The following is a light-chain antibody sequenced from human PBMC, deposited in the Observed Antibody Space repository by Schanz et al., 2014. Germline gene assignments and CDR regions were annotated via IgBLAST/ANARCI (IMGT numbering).Light chain of an antibody. CDR2: EVS. Sequence: QSALTQPPSASGSPGQSVTISCTGTSSDVGGFNYVSWYQQHPGKPPKLMIYEVSQRPSGVPDRFSGSKSGNTASLTVSGLQAEDEADFYCCSYTSSNTVVFGGGTKLTVL. V-gene: IGLV2-8*01. CDR1: SSDVGGFNY. J-gene: IGLJ2*01. CDR3: CSYTSSNTVV.